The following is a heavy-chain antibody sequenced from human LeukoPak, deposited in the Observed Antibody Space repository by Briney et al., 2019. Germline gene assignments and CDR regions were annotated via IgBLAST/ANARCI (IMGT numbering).Heavy chain of an antibody. V-gene: IGHV4-59*04. D-gene: IGHD6-13*01. J-gene: IGHJ4*02. CDR3: ARHSSSWSPNPDY. Sequence: GTLRLSCAASGFTFSSYNMNWIRQPPGKGLEWIGTIYSSGSTYYIPSLKSRLTMSIDTSKNQFSLKLSSVTAADTAVYYCARHSSSWSPNPDYWGQGTLVIVSS. CDR2: IYSSGST. CDR1: GFTFSSYN.